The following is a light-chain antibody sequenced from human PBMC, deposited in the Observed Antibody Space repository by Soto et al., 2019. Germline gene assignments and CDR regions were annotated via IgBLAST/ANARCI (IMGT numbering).Light chain of an antibody. V-gene: IGLV2-14*01. CDR1: SSDVGGYNY. Sequence: QSALTQPASVSGSPGQSITISCTGTSSDVGGYNYVSWYQQHPGKAPKLMIYGVSNRPSGVSNRFSGSKSGNTASLTISGLQAEDEADYYCSSYTARNTLVVFGGGTKLTVL. J-gene: IGLJ2*01. CDR3: SSYTARNTLVV. CDR2: GVS.